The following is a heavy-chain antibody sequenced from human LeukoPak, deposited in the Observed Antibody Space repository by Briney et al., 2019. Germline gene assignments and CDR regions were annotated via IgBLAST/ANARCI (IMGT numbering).Heavy chain of an antibody. V-gene: IGHV3-43*02. J-gene: IGHJ4*02. Sequence: PGGSLRLSCTASGFTFDGYAMHWARQAPGKGLEWFSLISGDGGSTYYADSVKGRFTISRDNSKNSLYLQMNSLRTEDTALYYCAKDKGLQWLVFDCWGQGTLVTVSS. D-gene: IGHD6-19*01. CDR2: ISGDGGST. CDR1: GFTFDGYA. CDR3: AKDKGLQWLVFDC.